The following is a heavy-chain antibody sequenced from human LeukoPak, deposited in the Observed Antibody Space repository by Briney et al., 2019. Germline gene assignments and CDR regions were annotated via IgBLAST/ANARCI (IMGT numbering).Heavy chain of an antibody. CDR1: GFTLSSYA. Sequence: PGGSLTLSCAASGFTLSSYAMSWLRQPPGKGLEWLGEINHSGSTNYHPSLKSRVTISVDTSKNQFSMKLSSVTAADTAVYYCARRITMVRGWRYWGQGTLVTVSS. V-gene: IGHV4-34*01. D-gene: IGHD3-10*01. CDR2: INHSGST. J-gene: IGHJ4*02. CDR3: ARRITMVRGWRY.